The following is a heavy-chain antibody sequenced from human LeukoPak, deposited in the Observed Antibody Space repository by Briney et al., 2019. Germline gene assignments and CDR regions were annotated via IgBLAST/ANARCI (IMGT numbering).Heavy chain of an antibody. CDR1: GGSISSSSYY. CDR3: ARSNDYGDLGGAFDI. J-gene: IGHJ3*02. V-gene: IGHV4-39*07. D-gene: IGHD4-17*01. CDR2: IYYSGST. Sequence: SETLSLTCTVSGGSISSSSYYWGWIRQPPGKGLEWIGSIYYSGSTYYNPSLKSRVTISVDTSKNQFSLKLSSVTAADTAVYYCARSNDYGDLGGAFDIWGQGTMVTVSS.